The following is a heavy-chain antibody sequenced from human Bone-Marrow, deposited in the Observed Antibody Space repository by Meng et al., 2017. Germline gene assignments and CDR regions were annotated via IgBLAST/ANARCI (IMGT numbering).Heavy chain of an antibody. D-gene: IGHD5-12*01. V-gene: IGHV4-59*01. CDR3: ARNFWGGYDYNWFDP. J-gene: IGHJ5*02. Sequence: SDTLSLTCTVSGGSISSYYWSWIRQPPGKGLEWIGYIDYSGSTNYNPSLKSRVTISVDTSKNQFSLKLSSVTAADTAVYYCARNFWGGYDYNWFDPWGQGTLVTSPQ. CDR2: IDYSGST. CDR1: GGSISSYY.